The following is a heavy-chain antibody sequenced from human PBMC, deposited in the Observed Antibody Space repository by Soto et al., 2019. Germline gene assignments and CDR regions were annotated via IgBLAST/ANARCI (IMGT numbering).Heavy chain of an antibody. CDR1: GFTFSSYG. V-gene: IGHV3-30*03. J-gene: IGHJ4*02. D-gene: IGHD3-22*01. CDR3: ASTEGGPITMIVDPHFYY. CDR2: ISYDGSNK. Sequence: AASGFTFSSYGMHWVRQAPGKGLEWVAVISYDGSNKYYADSVKGRFTISRDNSKNTLYLKMNSLRAEDTAVYYCASTEGGPITMIVDPHFYYWGQGTLVTVSS.